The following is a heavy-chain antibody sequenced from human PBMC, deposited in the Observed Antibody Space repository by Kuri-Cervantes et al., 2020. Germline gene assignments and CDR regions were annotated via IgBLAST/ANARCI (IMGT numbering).Heavy chain of an antibody. Sequence: LTCAASGFTFDDYGMSWARQAPGKGLEWVAVISYDGSNKYYADSVKGRFTISRDNSKNTLYLQMNSLRAEDTAVYYCAKEEGAYCGGDCYSPYGYWGQGTLVTV. J-gene: IGHJ4*02. CDR2: ISYDGSNK. CDR3: AKEEGAYCGGDCYSPYGY. D-gene: IGHD2-21*02. CDR1: GFTFDDYG. V-gene: IGHV3-30*18.